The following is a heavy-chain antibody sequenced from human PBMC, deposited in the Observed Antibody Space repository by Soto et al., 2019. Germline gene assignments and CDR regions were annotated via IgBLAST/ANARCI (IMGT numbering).Heavy chain of an antibody. J-gene: IGHJ6*02. D-gene: IGHD2-2*01. Sequence: TLSLTCTVSGGSISSGGYYWSWIRQHPGKGLEWIGYIYYSGSTYYNPSLKSRVTISVDTSKNQFSLKLSSVTAADTAVYYCARADCSSTSCYYYYYYGMDVWGQGTTVTVSS. CDR1: GGSISSGGYY. CDR2: IYYSGST. V-gene: IGHV4-31*03. CDR3: ARADCSSTSCYYYYYYGMDV.